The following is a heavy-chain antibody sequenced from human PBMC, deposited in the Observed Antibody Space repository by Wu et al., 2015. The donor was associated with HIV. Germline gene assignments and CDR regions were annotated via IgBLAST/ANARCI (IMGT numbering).Heavy chain of an antibody. Sequence: QMQLEQSGAEVKKPGASVKVSCKASGYTFTDYYLHWVRQAPGQGLEWMGWINPHSGRTNYPQKFQDRLIMTRDTSISTAYMELNSLTSDDTAFYYCTRPLWIGVDHENRRGDSFHLWGQGTLVTVSS. CDR1: GYTFTDYY. CDR2: INPHSGRT. J-gene: IGHJ3*01. D-gene: IGHD5-12*01. CDR3: TRPLWIGVDHENRRGDSFHL. V-gene: IGHV1-2*02.